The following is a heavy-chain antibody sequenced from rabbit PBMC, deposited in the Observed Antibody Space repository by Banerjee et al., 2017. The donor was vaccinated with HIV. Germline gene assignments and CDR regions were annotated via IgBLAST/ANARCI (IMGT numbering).Heavy chain of an antibody. V-gene: IGHV1S45*01. CDR3: ARDLAGVVGWNFGL. Sequence: QEQLEESGGDLVKPEGSLTLTCTASGFTLSGYWMSWVRQAPGKGLEWIGCIATGSGNTYYASWAKGRFTISKTSSTTVTLQMTSLTAADTATYFCARDLAGVVGWNFGLWGQGTLVT. CDR2: IATGSGNT. CDR1: GFTLSGYW. J-gene: IGHJ3*01. D-gene: IGHD4-1*01.